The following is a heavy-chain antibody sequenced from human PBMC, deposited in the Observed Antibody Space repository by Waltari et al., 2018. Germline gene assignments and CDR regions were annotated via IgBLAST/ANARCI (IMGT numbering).Heavy chain of an antibody. CDR3: AREFITIFGVVIAHFDP. CDR2: IYTSGST. J-gene: IGHJ5*02. D-gene: IGHD3-3*01. Sequence: QVQLQESGPGLVKPSQTLSLTCTVSGGSISRGSYYWSWIRQPAGKGLEWIGRIYTSGSTNYNPSLKSRVTISVDTSKNQFSLKLSSVTAADTAVYYCAREFITIFGVVIAHFDPWGQGTLVTVSS. CDR1: GGSISRGSYY. V-gene: IGHV4-61*02.